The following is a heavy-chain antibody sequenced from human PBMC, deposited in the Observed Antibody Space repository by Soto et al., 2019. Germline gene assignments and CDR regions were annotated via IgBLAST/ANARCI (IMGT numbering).Heavy chain of an antibody. Sequence: QVQLVESGGGVVQPGRSLRLSCAASGFTFSSYGMHWVRQAPGKGLEWVAVIWYDGSNKYYADSVKGRFTISRDNSKNTLYLQMNSLRAEDTAVYYCARVGDYSSSWLMGRADAFDIWGQGTMVTVSS. CDR3: ARVGDYSSSWLMGRADAFDI. V-gene: IGHV3-33*01. CDR1: GFTFSSYG. J-gene: IGHJ3*02. D-gene: IGHD6-13*01. CDR2: IWYDGSNK.